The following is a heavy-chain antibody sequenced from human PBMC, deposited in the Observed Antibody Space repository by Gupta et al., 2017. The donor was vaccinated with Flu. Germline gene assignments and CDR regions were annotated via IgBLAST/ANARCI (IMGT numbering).Heavy chain of an antibody. CDR1: GFPFQNYA. Sequence: EGQLVESGGGLVQPGRSLRLSCAAAGFPFQNYAMHLVRQSPGKGLKWVSGLTWNSGDIGYADSLKGRFTISRDNAKNSLYLQMNSLRPEYTALYYCVKGLGLVGFDYWGQGTPVTVSS. J-gene: IGHJ4*02. D-gene: IGHD4-17*01. CDR3: VKGLGLVGFDY. V-gene: IGHV3-9*01. CDR2: LTWNSGDI.